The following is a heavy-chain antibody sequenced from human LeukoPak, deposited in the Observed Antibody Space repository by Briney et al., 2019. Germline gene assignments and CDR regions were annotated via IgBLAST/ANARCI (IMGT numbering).Heavy chain of an antibody. V-gene: IGHV3-74*01. CDR3: ATGYSSDWGGGNVY. CDR2: VNGDESST. J-gene: IGHJ4*02. Sequence: QPGGSLRLSCVASGFTFSNYWMHWVRQAPGKGLVRVSRVNGDESSTDYADSVKGRFTISRDNAKNTLYLQMNSLRAEDTAVYYCATGYSSDWGGGNVYWGQGTLVTVSS. D-gene: IGHD6-19*01. CDR1: GFTFSNYW.